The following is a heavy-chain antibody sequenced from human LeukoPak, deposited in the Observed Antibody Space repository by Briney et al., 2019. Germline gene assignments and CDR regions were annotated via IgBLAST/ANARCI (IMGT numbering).Heavy chain of an antibody. Sequence: PSQTLSLTCAVSNGSVSSRDYSWSWIRQAPGKALEWIGYIYHGVTTYYNPSLKNRVTISVDTSKNQFSLSLTSVTAADTALYYCAILKAGWRIDYWGQGTLVTVSS. CDR2: IYHGVTT. CDR1: NGSVSSRDYS. V-gene: IGHV4-30-2*01. D-gene: IGHD2-15*01. J-gene: IGHJ4*02. CDR3: AILKAGWRIDY.